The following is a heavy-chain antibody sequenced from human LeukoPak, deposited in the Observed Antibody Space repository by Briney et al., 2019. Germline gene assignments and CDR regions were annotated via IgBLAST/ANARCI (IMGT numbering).Heavy chain of an antibody. CDR1: GFTFSSYG. J-gene: IGHJ6*03. CDR2: ISYDGSNK. V-gene: IGHV3-30*18. Sequence: GGSLRLSCAASGFTFSSYGMHWVRQAPGKGLEWVAVISYDGSNKYCADSVKGRFTISRDNSKNTLYLQMNSLRAEDTAVYYCAKVNGDTAMVTGNYYYMDVWGKGTTVTVSS. D-gene: IGHD5-18*01. CDR3: AKVNGDTAMVTGNYYYMDV.